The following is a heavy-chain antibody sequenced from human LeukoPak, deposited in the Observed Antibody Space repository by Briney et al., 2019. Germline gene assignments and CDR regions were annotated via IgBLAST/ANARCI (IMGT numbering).Heavy chain of an antibody. CDR3: AKDLGAYGGNSGFDY. CDR2: ISGSGGST. V-gene: IGHV3-23*01. J-gene: IGHJ4*02. D-gene: IGHD4-23*01. CDR1: GFTFSSYG. Sequence: GGSLRLSCAASGFTFSSYGMSWVRQAPGKGLEWVSAISGSGGSTYYADSVKGRFTISRDNSKNTLYLQMNSLRAEDTAVYYCAKDLGAYGGNSGFDYWGQGTLVTVSS.